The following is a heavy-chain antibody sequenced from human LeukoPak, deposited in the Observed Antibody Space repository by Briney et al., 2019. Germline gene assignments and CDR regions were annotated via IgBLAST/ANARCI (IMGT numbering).Heavy chain of an antibody. CDR1: GYRFTNYW. Sequence: GESLKISCKGSGYRFTNYWIGWVRQMPGKRLEWMGIVYPGDSDTRYSPSFRGQVTISADKSISTTYLPWNSLRAEDTAVYYCARDLESITMIVDYGGQGTLVSVSS. CDR3: ARDLESITMIVDY. CDR2: VYPGDSDT. J-gene: IGHJ4*02. D-gene: IGHD3-22*01. V-gene: IGHV5-51*01.